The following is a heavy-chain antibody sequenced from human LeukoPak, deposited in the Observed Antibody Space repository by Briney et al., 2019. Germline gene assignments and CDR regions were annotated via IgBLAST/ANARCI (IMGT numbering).Heavy chain of an antibody. CDR2: IYSSGST. CDR3: ARDQGIYYDSSGYSY. D-gene: IGHD3-22*01. Sequence: SETLSLTCSVSGGSISSYYWSWIRQPPGKGLEWIGYIYSSGSTNYNSSLKSRVTISVDKSKNQFSLKLSSVTAADTAVYYCARDQGIYYDSSGYSYWGQGTLVTVSS. V-gene: IGHV4-59*12. J-gene: IGHJ4*02. CDR1: GGSISSYY.